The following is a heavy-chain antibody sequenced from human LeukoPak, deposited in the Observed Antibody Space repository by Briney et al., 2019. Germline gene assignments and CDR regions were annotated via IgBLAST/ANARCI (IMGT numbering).Heavy chain of an antibody. D-gene: IGHD4-11*01. Sequence: GESLKISCKASGYSFTNYWIAWVRQMPGKGLEWMGITYPSDSDIRYSPSFQGQVTISADKSISTAYLQWRSLRASDTAMYYCARHNPLTTFDYWGQGTLVTVSS. V-gene: IGHV5-51*01. J-gene: IGHJ4*02. CDR2: TYPSDSDI. CDR1: GYSFTNYW. CDR3: ARHNPLTTFDY.